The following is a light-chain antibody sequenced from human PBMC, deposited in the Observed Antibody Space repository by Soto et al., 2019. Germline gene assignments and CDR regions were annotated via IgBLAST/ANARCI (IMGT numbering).Light chain of an antibody. J-gene: IGLJ1*01. CDR3: CLYIGATSYV. Sequence: QSGLAGPASVDGSPGQSITRSCTGTSGFVGGFSLVSWYQQHPGKAPKVMISEGHRRPSGVPDRFSGSTSVNAASLTISGLQADDEADYYCCLYIGATSYVFGTGTKVTV. V-gene: IGLV2-23*01. CDR2: EGH. CDR1: SGFVGGFSL.